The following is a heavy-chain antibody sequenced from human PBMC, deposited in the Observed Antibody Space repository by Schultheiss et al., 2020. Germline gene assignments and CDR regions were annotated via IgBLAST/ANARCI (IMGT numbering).Heavy chain of an antibody. J-gene: IGHJ4*02. CDR3: ARRAGGNKFDY. CDR1: GGSISSSSYY. D-gene: IGHD4-23*01. CDR2: IYTSGST. Sequence: SETLSLTCTVSGGSISSSSYYWGWIRQPPGKGLEWIGRIYTSGSTYYNPSLKSRVTISVDTSKNQFSLKLSSVTAADTAVYYCARRAGGNKFDYWGQGTLVTVSS. V-gene: IGHV4-39*07.